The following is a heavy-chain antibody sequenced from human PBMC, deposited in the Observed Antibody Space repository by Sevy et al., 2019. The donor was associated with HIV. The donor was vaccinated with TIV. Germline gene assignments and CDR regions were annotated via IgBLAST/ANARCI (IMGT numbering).Heavy chain of an antibody. CDR2: ISYDGSNK. Sequence: GGSLRLSCAASGFTFSSYAMHWVRQAPGKGLEWVEVISYDGSNKYYADSVKGRFTIPRDNSKNTLYLQMNSLRAEDTAAYYWASVKLLGLYWFDPWGQGTLVTVSS. D-gene: IGHD2-15*01. J-gene: IGHJ5*02. V-gene: IGHV3-30-3*01. CDR3: ASVKLLGLYWFDP. CDR1: GFTFSSYA.